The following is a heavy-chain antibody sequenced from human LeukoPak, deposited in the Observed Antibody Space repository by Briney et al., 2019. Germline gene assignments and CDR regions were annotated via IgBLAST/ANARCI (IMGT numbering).Heavy chain of an antibody. J-gene: IGHJ4*02. CDR1: GFTFSSYS. CDR3: ARDRGSGVYYFDY. V-gene: IGHV3-21*01. D-gene: IGHD3-3*01. Sequence: GGSLRLSCAASGFTFSSYSMNWVRQAPGKGLEWVSSISSSSSYIYYADSVKGRFTISRDNAKNSLYLQMNSLRAEDTAAYYCARDRGSGVYYFDYWGQGTLVTVSS. CDR2: ISSSSSYI.